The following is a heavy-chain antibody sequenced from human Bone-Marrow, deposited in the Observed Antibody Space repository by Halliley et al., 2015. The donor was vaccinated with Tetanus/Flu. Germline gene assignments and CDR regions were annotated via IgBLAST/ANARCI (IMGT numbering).Heavy chain of an antibody. CDR3: ATTDTLDN. D-gene: IGHD2-15*01. CDR2: ISGRGSYI. V-gene: IGHV3-21*01. Sequence: KGPEWLSSISGRGSYIFYADSVKGRFTISRDNAQNSLFLQMNSLRADDTAVYYCATTDTLDNWGQGTPVTVSS. J-gene: IGHJ4*02.